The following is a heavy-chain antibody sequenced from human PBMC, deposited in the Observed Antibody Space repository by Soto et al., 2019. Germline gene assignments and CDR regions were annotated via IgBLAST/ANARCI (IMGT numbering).Heavy chain of an antibody. D-gene: IGHD1-1*01. CDR1: GFTFSDYY. Sequence: GGSLRLSCAVSGFTFSDYYMSWIRQAPGKGLEWLSYSSDSGTFTRYADSVKGRFSISRDNAKNSLYLQINSLRGEDTAIYYCARSGDNYNLLDYWGQGTPVPVSS. V-gene: IGHV3-11*06. J-gene: IGHJ4*02. CDR2: SSDSGTFT. CDR3: ARSGDNYNLLDY.